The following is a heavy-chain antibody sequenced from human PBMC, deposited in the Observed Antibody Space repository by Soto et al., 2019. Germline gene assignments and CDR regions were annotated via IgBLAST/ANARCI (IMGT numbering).Heavy chain of an antibody. J-gene: IGHJ4*02. CDR2: TSGSGGST. D-gene: IGHD3-10*01. CDR1: GFTFSSSA. Sequence: EVQLLESGGGLVQPGGSLRLSCAASGFTFSSSAMSWVRQAPGKGLEWVSTTSGSGGSTYHADSVKGRFTISRDNSKNTLYLQMNSLRAEDTAVYYCAQVTSTMVRGCVSYWGQGTLVTVSS. V-gene: IGHV3-23*01. CDR3: AQVTSTMVRGCVSY.